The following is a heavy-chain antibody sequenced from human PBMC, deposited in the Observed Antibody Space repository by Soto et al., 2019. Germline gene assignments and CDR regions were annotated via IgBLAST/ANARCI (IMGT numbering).Heavy chain of an antibody. CDR2: ISSSSSTI. CDR1: GFTFSSYS. CDR3: SREYDILNWFDP. Sequence: EVQLVESGGGLVQPGGSLRLSCAASGFTFSSYSMNWVRQAPGKGMEWVSYISSSSSTIYYADSVKGRFTISRDNAKTSLYLQMNSLRAEDTAVYYCSREYDILNWFDPWGQGTLVTVSS. J-gene: IGHJ5*02. V-gene: IGHV3-48*01. D-gene: IGHD3-9*01.